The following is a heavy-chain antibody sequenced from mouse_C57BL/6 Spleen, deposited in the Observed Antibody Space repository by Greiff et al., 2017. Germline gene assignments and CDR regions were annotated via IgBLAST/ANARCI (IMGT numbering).Heavy chain of an antibody. CDR1: GYTFTSYG. D-gene: IGHD3-3*01. Sequence: QVQLQQSGAELARPGASVKLSCMASGYTFTSYGISWVKQRTGQGLEWIGEIYPRSGNTYYNEKFKGKATLTADKSSSTAYMELRSLTSEDSAVYFCARGGGTDYYAMDYWGQGTSVTVSS. CDR2: IYPRSGNT. V-gene: IGHV1-81*01. CDR3: ARGGGTDYYAMDY. J-gene: IGHJ4*01.